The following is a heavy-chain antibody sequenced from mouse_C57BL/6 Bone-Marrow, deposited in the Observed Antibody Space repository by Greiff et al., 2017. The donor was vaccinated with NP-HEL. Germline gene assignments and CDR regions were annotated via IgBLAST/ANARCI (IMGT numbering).Heavy chain of an antibody. Sequence: VHVKQSVAELVRPGASVKLSCTASGFNIKNTYMHWVKQRPEQGLEWIGRIDPANGNTKYAPKFQGKATITADTSSNTAYLQLSSLTSEDTAIYYCAGGSSGYPYWYFDVWGTGTTVTVSS. J-gene: IGHJ1*03. V-gene: IGHV14-3*01. D-gene: IGHD3-2*02. CDR2: IDPANGNT. CDR1: GFNIKNTY. CDR3: AGGSSGYPYWYFDV.